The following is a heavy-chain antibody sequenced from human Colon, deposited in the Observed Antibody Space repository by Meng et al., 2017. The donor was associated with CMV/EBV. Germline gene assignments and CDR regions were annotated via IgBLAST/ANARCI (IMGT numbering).Heavy chain of an antibody. J-gene: IGHJ4*02. V-gene: IGHV3-21*01. CDR3: ARDMGFLGGTFDY. Sequence: GGSLRLSCATSGFTFSSYTMHWVRQAPGKGLEWLSSISTSGTNIYYGDSVKGRFTVSRDDARDSLNLQLNSLRADDTALYYCARDMGFLGGTFDYWGQGTLVTVSS. CDR2: ISTSGTNI. D-gene: IGHD1-26*01. CDR1: GFTFSSYT.